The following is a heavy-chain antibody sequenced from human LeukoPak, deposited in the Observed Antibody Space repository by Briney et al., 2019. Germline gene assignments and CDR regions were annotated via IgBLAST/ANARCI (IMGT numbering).Heavy chain of an antibody. D-gene: IGHD4-17*01. Sequence: SGGSLRLSCAASGFTFSSYAMSWVRQAPGKGLEWVSAISGSGYSTYYADSVKGRFTISRDNSKNTLYLQMNSLRAEDTAVYYCAKYYGDDPDYYYYMDVWGKGTTVTISS. V-gene: IGHV3-23*01. J-gene: IGHJ6*03. CDR2: ISGSGYST. CDR3: AKYYGDDPDYYYYMDV. CDR1: GFTFSSYA.